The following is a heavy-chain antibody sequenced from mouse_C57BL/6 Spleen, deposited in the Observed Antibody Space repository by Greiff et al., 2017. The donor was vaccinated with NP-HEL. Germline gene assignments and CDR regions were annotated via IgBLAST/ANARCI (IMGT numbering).Heavy chain of an antibody. V-gene: IGHV5-4*03. CDR2: ISDGGSYT. CDR3: ARGGLRRFDY. Sequence: EVKLVESGGGLVKPGGSLKLSCAASGFTFSSYAMSWVRQTPEKRLEWVATISDGGSYTYYPDNVKGRFTISRDNAKNNLYLQMSHLKSEDTAMYYCARGGLRRFDYWGQGTTLTVSS. D-gene: IGHD2-4*01. CDR1: GFTFSSYA. J-gene: IGHJ2*01.